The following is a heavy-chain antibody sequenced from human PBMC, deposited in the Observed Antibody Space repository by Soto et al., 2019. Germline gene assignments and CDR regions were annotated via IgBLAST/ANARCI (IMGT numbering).Heavy chain of an antibody. V-gene: IGHV4-39*01. CDR1: GGSISSSSYY. Sequence: SETLSLTCTVSGGSISSSSYYWGWIRQPPGKGLEWIGSIYYSGSTYYNPSLKSRVTISVDTSKNQFSLKLSSVTAADTAVYYCARHTNPRTFYYYGMDVWGQGTKVTVSS. CDR2: IYYSGST. J-gene: IGHJ6*02. CDR3: ARHTNPRTFYYYGMDV. D-gene: IGHD3-3*01.